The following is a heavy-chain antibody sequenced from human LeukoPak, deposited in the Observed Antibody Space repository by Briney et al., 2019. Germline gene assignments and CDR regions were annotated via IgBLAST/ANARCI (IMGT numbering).Heavy chain of an antibody. V-gene: IGHV4-4*07. CDR2: VYTSGST. CDR3: ARDGVENSSWYPLDS. Sequence: PSETLSLTCTVSGASISSYYWSWVRQPAGEGLEWIGRVYTSGSTNYKPSLKSRVTMSVDTSKNQFSLKLTSVTAADTAVYYCARDGVENSSWYPLDSWGPGTLVTVSS. CDR1: GASISSYY. D-gene: IGHD6-13*01. J-gene: IGHJ4*02.